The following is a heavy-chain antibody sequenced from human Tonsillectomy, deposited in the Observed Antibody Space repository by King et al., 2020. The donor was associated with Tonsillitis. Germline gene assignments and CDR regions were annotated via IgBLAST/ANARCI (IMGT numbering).Heavy chain of an antibody. CDR1: GFTFSSYE. V-gene: IGHV3-48*03. D-gene: IGHD4-17*01. Sequence: VQLVESGGGLVQPGGSLRLSCAASGFTFSSYEMNCVRQAPGKGREWVSYISSIGNTIYYADSLKGRFTISRDNAKNSLYLQMNSLRAEDTAVYYCAREKDSGDPHDAFDIWGQGTMVTVSS. J-gene: IGHJ3*02. CDR3: AREKDSGDPHDAFDI. CDR2: ISSIGNTI.